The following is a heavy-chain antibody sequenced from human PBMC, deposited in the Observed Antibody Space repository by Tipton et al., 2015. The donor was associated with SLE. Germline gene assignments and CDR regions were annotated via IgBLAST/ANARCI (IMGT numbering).Heavy chain of an antibody. D-gene: IGHD3-22*01. CDR2: IYYSGST. V-gene: IGHV4-59*12. Sequence: TLSLTCTVSGGSISSYYWSWIRQPPGKGLEWIGYIYYSGSTNYNPSLKSRVTISVDTSKNQFSLKLSSVTAADMAVYYCAREGYYYDSSGYPDVWGQGTTVTVSS. CDR1: GGSISSYY. J-gene: IGHJ6*02. CDR3: AREGYYYDSSGYPDV.